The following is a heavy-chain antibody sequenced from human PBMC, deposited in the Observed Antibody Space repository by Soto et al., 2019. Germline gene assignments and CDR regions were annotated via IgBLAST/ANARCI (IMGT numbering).Heavy chain of an antibody. CDR3: ARGGVVTAIIQNWFDP. Sequence: ASETLSVTCTVSGGSIRIGGYYWSWIRQHRGKGLEWIGYIYYSGSTYYNPSLKSRVTISVDTSKNQFSLKLSSVTAADTAVYYCARGGVVTAIIQNWFDPWGQGTLVTVSS. J-gene: IGHJ5*02. D-gene: IGHD2-21*02. CDR1: GGSIRIGGYY. V-gene: IGHV4-31*03. CDR2: IYYSGST.